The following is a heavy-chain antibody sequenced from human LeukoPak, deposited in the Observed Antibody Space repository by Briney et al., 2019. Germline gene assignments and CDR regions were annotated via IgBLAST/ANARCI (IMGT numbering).Heavy chain of an antibody. D-gene: IGHD3/OR15-3a*01. CDR1: KFTLSDYY. J-gene: IGHJ4*02. CDR3: ARGTYYYEF. Sequence: GGSLRLSCAASKFTLSDYYMTWVRPAPGKGPEWVAYMNPFGTEIKYMDSVKGRFTISRDNAKNSLYLWMTSLTADDAAVYYCARGTYYYEFWGERTLVIVSS. V-gene: IGHV3-7*04. CDR2: MNPFGTEI.